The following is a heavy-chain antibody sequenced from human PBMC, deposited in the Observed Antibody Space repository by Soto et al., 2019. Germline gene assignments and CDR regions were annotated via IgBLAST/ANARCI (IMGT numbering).Heavy chain of an antibody. D-gene: IGHD2-2*01. J-gene: IGHJ4*02. CDR1: GFTFIINA. Sequence: PGWSLRLSCAASGFTFIINAMSWVRQAPGKGLEWVSAISANGQGIYYADSVRGRFTISRDNSKNTVFLHMDSLRAEDTAVYYCAKDRDYPRDQFHYWGQGTLVTVSS. V-gene: IGHV3-23*01. CDR2: ISANGQGI. CDR3: AKDRDYPRDQFHY.